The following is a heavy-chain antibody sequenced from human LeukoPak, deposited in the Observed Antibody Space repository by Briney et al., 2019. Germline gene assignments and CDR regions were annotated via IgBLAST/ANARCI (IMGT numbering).Heavy chain of an antibody. CDR1: GYSISSGYY. CDR3: ARANAGGYCSSTSYCNAFDI. V-gene: IGHV4-38-2*02. Sequence: SETLSLTCTVSGYSISSGYYWGWIRQPPGKGLEWIGSIYHSGSTYYNPSLKSRVTISVDTSKNQFSLKLSSVTAADTAVYYCARANAGGYCSSTSYCNAFDIWGQGTMVTVSS. CDR2: IYHSGST. D-gene: IGHD2-2*01. J-gene: IGHJ3*02.